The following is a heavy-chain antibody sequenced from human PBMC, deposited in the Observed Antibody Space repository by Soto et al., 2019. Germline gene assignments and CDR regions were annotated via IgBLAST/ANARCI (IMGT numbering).Heavy chain of an antibody. CDR2: IFYSGNT. V-gene: IGHV4-31*03. CDR3: ARDRPWPPDYHYYSMDV. J-gene: IGHJ6*02. Sequence: SETLSLTCTVSGGSISSGDNFWSWIRQHPGKGLGWIGYIFYSGNTFYNPSLKSRLTISIDTSKNQFSLKLSSVTPADTAVYYCARDRPWPPDYHYYSMDVWGQGTAVTV. D-gene: IGHD3-10*01. CDR1: GGSISSGDNF.